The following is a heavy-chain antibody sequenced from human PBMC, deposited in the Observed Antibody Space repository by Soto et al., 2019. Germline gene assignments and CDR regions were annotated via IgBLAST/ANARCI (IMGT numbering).Heavy chain of an antibody. Sequence: ASVNVSCKASGYAFINNAISWVRQATGQGLEWMGWMNPNSGNGGYAQKFQGRVTMTRDTSTSTAYMELSSLASDDTAIYYCARMETSGTLNWFDPGGQGTLVTVSS. D-gene: IGHD1-1*01. J-gene: IGHJ5*02. CDR1: GYAFINNA. CDR2: MNPNSGNG. V-gene: IGHV1-8*01. CDR3: ARMETSGTLNWFDP.